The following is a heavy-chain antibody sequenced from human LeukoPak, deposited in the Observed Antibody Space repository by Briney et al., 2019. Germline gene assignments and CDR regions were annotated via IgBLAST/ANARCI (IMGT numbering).Heavy chain of an antibody. D-gene: IGHD3-10*01. V-gene: IGHV4-59*08. Sequence: SETLSLTCAVFGGSFSDYYWSWVRQPPGKGLEWIGHIHHSGTTTYNPSLKSRVAMSIDTSNSQFSLKVNSVTAADTAVYYCVRPHPLYGAGSFAFWGQGNLVIVSS. CDR2: IHHSGTT. CDR3: VRPHPLYGAGSFAF. J-gene: IGHJ4*02. CDR1: GGSFSDYY.